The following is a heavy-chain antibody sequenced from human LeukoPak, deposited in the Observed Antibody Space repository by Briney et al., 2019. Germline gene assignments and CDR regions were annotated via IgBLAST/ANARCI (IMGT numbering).Heavy chain of an antibody. CDR2: ICYSGIT. Sequence: PSQTLSLTCTVSGGSISSAAYYWTWIRQHPGKGLEWIGYICYSGITYYNPSLRSRISISVDTSKNQFSLKLSSVTAADTAVYYCARTGTAMVKSRAFDIWGQGTMVTVSS. CDR1: GGSISSAAYY. V-gene: IGHV4-31*03. D-gene: IGHD5-18*01. CDR3: ARTGTAMVKSRAFDI. J-gene: IGHJ3*02.